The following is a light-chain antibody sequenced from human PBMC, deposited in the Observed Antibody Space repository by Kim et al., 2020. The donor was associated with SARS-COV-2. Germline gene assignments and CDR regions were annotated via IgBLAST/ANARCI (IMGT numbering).Light chain of an antibody. V-gene: IGLV7-43*01. CDR3: LLYYGGAWV. CDR2: NTG. CDR1: TGAVTSGYY. J-gene: IGLJ3*02. Sequence: QAVVTQEPSLTVSPGGTVTLTCASSTGAVTSGYYPNWFQQQPGQPPRALIYNTGKKHSWTPARFSGSLLGGKAALTLSGVQPEDEAEYYCLLYYGGAWVFGGGTQLTVL.